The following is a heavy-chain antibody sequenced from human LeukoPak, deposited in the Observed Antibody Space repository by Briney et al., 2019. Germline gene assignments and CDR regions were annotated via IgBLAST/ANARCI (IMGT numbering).Heavy chain of an antibody. J-gene: IGHJ4*02. Sequence: SETLSLTCAVSGYSITSGYYWAWIRQPPGKGLEWIGNIYHSGSTYYNPSLKSRVTVSVDTSKNQFSLKLSSVTAADTAVYYCARRYSNYFFDYWGQGTLVTVSS. CDR3: ARRYSNYFFDY. CDR1: GYSITSGYY. D-gene: IGHD4-11*01. CDR2: IYHSGST. V-gene: IGHV4-38-2*01.